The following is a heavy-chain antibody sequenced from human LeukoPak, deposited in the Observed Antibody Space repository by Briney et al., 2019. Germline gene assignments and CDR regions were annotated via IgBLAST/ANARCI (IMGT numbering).Heavy chain of an antibody. Sequence: GGSLRLSCAASGFTFDDYAMHWVRQAPGKGLEWVSGISWKGGNIVYADSVKGRFTISRDNGKNSLYLQMNSLRAEDTALYYCAKDSRAAAGRGWFDPWGQGTLVTVSS. CDR2: ISWKGGNI. V-gene: IGHV3-9*01. CDR1: GFTFDDYA. CDR3: AKDSRAAAGRGWFDP. D-gene: IGHD6-13*01. J-gene: IGHJ5*02.